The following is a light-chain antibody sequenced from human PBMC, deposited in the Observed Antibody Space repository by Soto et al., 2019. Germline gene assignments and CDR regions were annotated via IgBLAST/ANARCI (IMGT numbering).Light chain of an antibody. J-gene: IGKJ2*01. V-gene: IGKV3-15*01. CDR2: GAS. CDR1: QSVSSN. Sequence: EIVMTQSPSTLAVSPGERATLSCRASQSVSSNLAWYQQRPGQAPRVLISGASTRATGIPARFSGSGSGTEFTLTISSLQSEDFAVYHCQQYNNWPPYTFGQGTKLEFK. CDR3: QQYNNWPPYT.